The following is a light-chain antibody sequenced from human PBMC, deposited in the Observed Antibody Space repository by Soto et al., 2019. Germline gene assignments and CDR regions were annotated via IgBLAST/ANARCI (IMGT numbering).Light chain of an antibody. CDR3: QQYNKWPLT. J-gene: IGKJ5*01. V-gene: IGKV3D-20*02. Sequence: EIVLTQSPANLSLSPGERATLSCRASQSISSSYLAWYQQKPGQAPRLLIYGASSRATGIPDRFSGSGSGTEFTLIVSSLQSEDFAIYYCQQYNKWPLTFGQGTRLEIK. CDR1: QSISSSY. CDR2: GAS.